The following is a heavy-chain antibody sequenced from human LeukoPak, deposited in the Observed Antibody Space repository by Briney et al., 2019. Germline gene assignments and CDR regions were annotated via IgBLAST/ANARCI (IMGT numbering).Heavy chain of an antibody. V-gene: IGHV1-58*02. CDR2: IVVGSGNT. CDR1: GFTFTSST. Sequence: SVKVSCKASGFTFTSSTIQWVRQARGQRLEWIGWIVVGSGNTNYAQKFQERVIINRDMSTTTVYMELSSLRSEDTAVYYCAGTPWFGELTLDYWGQGTLVTVSS. J-gene: IGHJ4*02. D-gene: IGHD3-10*01. CDR3: AGTPWFGELTLDY.